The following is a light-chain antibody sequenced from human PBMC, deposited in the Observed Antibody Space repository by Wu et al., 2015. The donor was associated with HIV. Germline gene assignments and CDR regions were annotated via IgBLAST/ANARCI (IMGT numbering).Light chain of an antibody. Sequence: IRMTQSPSSLSASTGDRVTITCRASQNVSTYLAWYQQKPGKAPKLLIYATSVLQDGVPSRFSGSGSGTDFTLTIIHLQSEDFATYYCQHYYNYPWTFGQGTKVEIK. V-gene: IGKV1-8*01. J-gene: IGKJ1*01. CDR3: QHYYNYPWT. CDR2: ATS. CDR1: QNVSTY.